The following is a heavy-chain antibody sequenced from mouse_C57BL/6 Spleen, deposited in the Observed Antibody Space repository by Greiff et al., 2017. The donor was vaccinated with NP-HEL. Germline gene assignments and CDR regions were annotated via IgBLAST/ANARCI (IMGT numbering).Heavy chain of an antibody. V-gene: IGHV7-3*01. CDR3: ARYDYDWDYYAMDY. D-gene: IGHD2-4*01. J-gene: IGHJ4*01. CDR2: IRNKANGYTT. CDR1: GFTFTDYY. Sequence: EVKLQESGGGLVQPGGSLSLSCAASGFTFTDYYMSWVRQPPGKALEWLGFIRNKANGYTTEYSASVKGRFTISRDNSQSILYLQMNALRAEDSATYYCARYDYDWDYYAMDYWGQGTSVTVSS.